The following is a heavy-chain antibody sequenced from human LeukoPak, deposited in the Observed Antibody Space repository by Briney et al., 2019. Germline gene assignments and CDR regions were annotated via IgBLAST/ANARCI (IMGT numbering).Heavy chain of an antibody. CDR3: ALAAAGASDLDY. V-gene: IGHV3-66*01. CDR1: GFTVSSNY. D-gene: IGHD6-13*01. Sequence: GGSLRLSCAASGFTVSSNYMSWARQAPGKGLEWVSVIYSGGSTYYADSVKGRFTISRDNSKNTLYLQMNSLRAEDTAVYYCALAAAGASDLDYWGQGTLVTVSS. J-gene: IGHJ4*02. CDR2: IYSGGST.